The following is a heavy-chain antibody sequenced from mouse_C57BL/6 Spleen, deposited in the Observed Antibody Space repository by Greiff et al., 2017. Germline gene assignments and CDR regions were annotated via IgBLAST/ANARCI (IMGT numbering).Heavy chain of an antibody. CDR2: ISSGSSTI. V-gene: IGHV5-17*01. J-gene: IGHJ3*01. D-gene: IGHD1-1*01. Sequence: EVQVVESGGGLVKPGGSLKLSCAASGFTFSDYGMHWVRQAPEKGLEWVAYISSGSSTIYYADTVKGRFTITRDNAKNTLFLQMTSLRSEDTAMYYCARDYYGSSFAYWGQGTLVTVSA. CDR3: ARDYYGSSFAY. CDR1: GFTFSDYG.